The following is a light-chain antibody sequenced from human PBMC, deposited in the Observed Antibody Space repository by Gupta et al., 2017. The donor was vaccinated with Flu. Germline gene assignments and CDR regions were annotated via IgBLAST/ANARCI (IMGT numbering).Light chain of an antibody. V-gene: IGLV2-14*01. CDR1: SSDIGAYKY. CDR2: EVS. J-gene: IGLJ1*01. CDR3: FSDTTRSTLYV. Sequence: QSALTQPASVSGSPGQSITISCTGTSSDIGAYKYVAWFQQHPGKAPKFMIYEVSNRPSGVSDRVSGSKSGNTASLTISGLQAEDEADYYCFSDTTRSTLYVFGTGTKVTVL.